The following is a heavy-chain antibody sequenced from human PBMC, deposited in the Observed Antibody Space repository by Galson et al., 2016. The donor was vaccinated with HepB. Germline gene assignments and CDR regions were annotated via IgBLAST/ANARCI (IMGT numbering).Heavy chain of an antibody. Sequence: SLRLSCAASGFTFSNFDMNWVRQTPGKGLEWVAVISFDGNKEYYADSAKGRFVISRDNSKRTLYLQMNSLTTEDTAVYFGAKDGRKFRGIVTGGAGNWGQGTLVTVSS. D-gene: IGHD7-27*01. V-gene: IGHV3-30*18. J-gene: IGHJ4*02. CDR3: AKDGRKFRGIVTGGAGN. CDR1: GFTFSNFD. CDR2: ISFDGNKE.